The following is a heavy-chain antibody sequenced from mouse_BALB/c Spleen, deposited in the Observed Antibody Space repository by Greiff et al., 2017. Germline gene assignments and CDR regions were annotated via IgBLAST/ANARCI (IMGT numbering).Heavy chain of an antibody. CDR1: GFTFSSYA. D-gene: IGHD2-1*01. J-gene: IGHJ4*01. Sequence: EVQGVESGGGLVKPGGSLKLSCAASGFTFSSYAMSWVRQSPEKRLEWVAEISSGGSYTYYPDTVTGRFTISRDNAKNTLYLEMSSLRSEDTAMYYCARDGNYGAMDYWDQGTSVTVSS. V-gene: IGHV5-9-4*01. CDR2: ISSGGSYT. CDR3: ARDGNYGAMDY.